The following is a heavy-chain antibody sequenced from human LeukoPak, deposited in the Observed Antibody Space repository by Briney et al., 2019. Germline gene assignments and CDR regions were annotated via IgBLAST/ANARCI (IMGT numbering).Heavy chain of an antibody. D-gene: IGHD3-9*01. CDR3: AKDHPSFGWPCFEA. CDR2: VNINVNP. J-gene: IGHJ5*02. V-gene: IGHV3-23*01. CDR1: GLSARSRA. Sequence: AVSLRLSCAASGLSARSRALSWVRQSSGKGLEWLASVNINVNPSYAASMQGCYTISRDTAENAVSMEMNGLRADDTAVYYCAKDHPSFGWPCFEAWGQGTLVIVSS.